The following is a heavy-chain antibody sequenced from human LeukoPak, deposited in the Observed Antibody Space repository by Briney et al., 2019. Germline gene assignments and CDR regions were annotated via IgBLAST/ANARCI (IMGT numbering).Heavy chain of an antibody. CDR1: GFTLSSYS. J-gene: IGHJ4*02. V-gene: IGHV3-21*01. Sequence: PGGSLRLSCAASGFTLSSYSMNWVRQAPGKGLEWVSSISSRSSNIYYADSVKGRFTISRDNAKNSLYLQMNSLRAEDTAVYYCARGSNLDIVATFDYWGQGTLVTVSS. D-gene: IGHD5-12*01. CDR3: ARGSNLDIVATFDY. CDR2: ISSRSSNI.